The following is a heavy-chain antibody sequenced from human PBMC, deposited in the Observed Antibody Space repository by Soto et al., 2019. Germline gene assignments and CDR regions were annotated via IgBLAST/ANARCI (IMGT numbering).Heavy chain of an antibody. V-gene: IGHV3-21*01. CDR3: AITDSSGWVDY. Sequence: VGSLRLSCAASGFTFSSYSMNWVRQAPGKGLEWVSSISSSSSYIYYADSVKGRFTISRDNAKNSLYLQMNSLRAEDTAVYYCAITDSSGWVDYWGQGTLVTVSS. J-gene: IGHJ4*02. CDR1: GFTFSSYS. D-gene: IGHD6-19*01. CDR2: ISSSSSYI.